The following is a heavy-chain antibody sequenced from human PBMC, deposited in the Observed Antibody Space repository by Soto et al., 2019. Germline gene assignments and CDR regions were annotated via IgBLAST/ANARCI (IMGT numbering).Heavy chain of an antibody. J-gene: IGHJ3*02. CDR1: RYGFTGDY. D-gene: IGHD3-22*01. CDR3: ARGEESEIYYDSSGTRDAFDI. Sequence: GASGKVCCKAARYGFTGDYMHWVRQAPGQGLEWMGIINPSGGSISYAQKLQGRVTMTRDTSTSTVYMELSSLRSEDTAVYYCARGEESEIYYDSSGTRDAFDIWGQGTMVTVSS. V-gene: IGHV1-46*01. CDR2: INPSGGSI.